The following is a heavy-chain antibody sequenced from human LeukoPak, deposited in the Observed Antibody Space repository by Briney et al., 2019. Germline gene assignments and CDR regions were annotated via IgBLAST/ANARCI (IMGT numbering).Heavy chain of an antibody. V-gene: IGHV4-59*08. CDR2: IYFSGTT. D-gene: IGHD6-13*01. CDR1: GDSINAYY. J-gene: IGHJ5*02. Sequence: SETLSLTCTVSGDSINAYYWGWIRQPPGKGLEWIGYIYFSGTTKYNPSLESRVTISVDTSKNQFSLKLSSVTAADTTVYYCARRRAEGGSNGHYNWFDPWGQGILVTVSS. CDR3: ARRRAEGGSNGHYNWFDP.